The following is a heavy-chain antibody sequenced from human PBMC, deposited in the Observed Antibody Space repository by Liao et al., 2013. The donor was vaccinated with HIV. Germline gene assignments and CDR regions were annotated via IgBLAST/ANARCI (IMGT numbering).Heavy chain of an antibody. CDR1: GGSVSSGDYY. D-gene: IGHD3-22*01. CDR2: IYYTGTT. Sequence: QVRLQESGPGVVEPSQTLSLRCNVSGGSVSSGDYYWTWIRQYPGRGLEWIGYIYYTGTTYYTSSLRSRVTMSVDTSKNHFSLKVTSVTAADTAVYYCARGGFYDTGGYYSAHFHHWGQGALVTVAS. CDR3: ARGGFYDTGGYYSAHFHH. J-gene: IGHJ4*02. V-gene: IGHV4-30-4*08.